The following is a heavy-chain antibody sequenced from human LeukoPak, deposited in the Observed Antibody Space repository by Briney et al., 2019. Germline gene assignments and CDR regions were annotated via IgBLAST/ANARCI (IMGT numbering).Heavy chain of an antibody. V-gene: IGHV3-7*01. CDR3: ARAAIESYYYYYGMDV. Sequence: GGSLRLSCAASGFTFSSYWMSWVRQAPGEGLGWVANIKQDGSEKYYVDSVKGRFTISRDNAKNSLYLQMNSLRAEDTAVYYCARAAIESYYYYYGMDVWGQGTTVTVSS. CDR2: IKQDGSEK. J-gene: IGHJ6*02. D-gene: IGHD2-21*01. CDR1: GFTFSSYW.